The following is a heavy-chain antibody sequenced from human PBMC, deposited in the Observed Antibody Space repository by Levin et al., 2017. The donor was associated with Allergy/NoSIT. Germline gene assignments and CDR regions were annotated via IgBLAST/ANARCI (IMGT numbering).Heavy chain of an antibody. CDR1: GFTFSGYG. D-gene: IGHD6-19*01. J-gene: IGHJ4*02. V-gene: IGHV3-30*18. CDR2: ISSDGSNK. CDR3: AKSHSSGWNLVDY. Sequence: GGSLRLSCAASGFTFSGYGMHWVRQAPGKGLEWVSVISSDGSNKYYTDSVKGRFTISRDNSKNTLYLQMNSLRGEDTAVYYCAKSHSSGWNLVDYWGQGTLVTVSS.